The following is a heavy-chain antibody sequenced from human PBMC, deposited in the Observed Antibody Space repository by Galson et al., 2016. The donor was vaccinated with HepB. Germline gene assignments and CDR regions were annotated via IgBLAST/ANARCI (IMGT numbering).Heavy chain of an antibody. CDR2: ISGGGSTT. V-gene: IGHV3-23*01. D-gene: IGHD3-22*01. J-gene: IGHJ4*02. CDR3: AKGRNYYDNRGYFGD. CDR1: GFTFNSYA. Sequence: SLRLSCAASGFTFNSYAMTWVRLTPGKGLEWVSTISGGGSTTNYADSVKGRFSITRDNSKDTLHLYMSTLRPEDTAVYYCAKGRNYYDNRGYFGDWGQGTLVTVSS.